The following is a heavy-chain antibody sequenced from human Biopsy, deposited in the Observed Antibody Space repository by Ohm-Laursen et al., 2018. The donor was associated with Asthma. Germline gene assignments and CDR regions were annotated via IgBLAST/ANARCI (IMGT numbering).Heavy chain of an antibody. CDR3: ARGPNYHGSGRAPIGMDV. Sequence: PSETLSLTWTVSGGSVSTGSYYWSWIRQPPGKGLEWLGYIYYTGRDNYNPSLKSRVTISVDTSKNQFSLRLNSVTAADTAVYYCARGPNYHGSGRAPIGMDVWGQGTTVTVSS. CDR2: IYYTGRD. V-gene: IGHV4-61*01. J-gene: IGHJ6*02. CDR1: GGSVSTGSYY. D-gene: IGHD3-10*01.